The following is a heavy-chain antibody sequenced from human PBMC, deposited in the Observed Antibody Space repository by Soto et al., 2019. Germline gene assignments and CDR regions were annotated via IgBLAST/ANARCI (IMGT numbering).Heavy chain of an antibody. CDR1: GFTVSSNY. V-gene: IGHV3-53*01. D-gene: IGHD2-2*01. J-gene: IGHJ6*02. CDR3: ARALVPDIVLVPAARMDV. CDR2: IYSSNST. Sequence: GGSLRLSCAASGFTVSSNYMSWVRQAPGKGLEWVSVIYSSNSTYYADSVKGRFTISRDNSKNTLYLQMNSLRAEDTAVYYCARALVPDIVLVPAARMDVWGQGTTVTVSS.